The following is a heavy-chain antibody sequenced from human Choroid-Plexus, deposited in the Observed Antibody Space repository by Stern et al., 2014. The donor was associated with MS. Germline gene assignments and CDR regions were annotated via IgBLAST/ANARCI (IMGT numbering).Heavy chain of an antibody. CDR3: AKDRQYLTYFFDH. Sequence: VQLVQSGGGVVQPGRPLRLSCVASGFTFGSCAMHWVRQAPGKGLEWVAVVSYDGSNNYYADSVKGRFTISRDNSQNTLYMQMSSLRPEDTAVYYCAKDRQYLTYFFDHWGQGSLVTVSS. CDR2: VSYDGSNN. J-gene: IGHJ5*02. V-gene: IGHV3-30*18. D-gene: IGHD2/OR15-2a*01. CDR1: GFTFGSCA.